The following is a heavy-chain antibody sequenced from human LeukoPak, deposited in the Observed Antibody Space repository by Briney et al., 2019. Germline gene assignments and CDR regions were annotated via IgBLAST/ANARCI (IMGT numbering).Heavy chain of an antibody. CDR3: VRGQYSSNNYYFDY. J-gene: IGHJ4*02. Sequence: GGSLRLSCAFSGFTSSSYWMTWVRQAPGKGLEWVANIKRDGSEKYYVDSVKGRFTISRDNAKNSLYLQMYSLRAEDTAVYYCVRGQYSSNNYYFDYWGQGTLVTVSS. CDR2: IKRDGSEK. V-gene: IGHV3-7*01. D-gene: IGHD6-13*01. CDR1: GFTSSSYW.